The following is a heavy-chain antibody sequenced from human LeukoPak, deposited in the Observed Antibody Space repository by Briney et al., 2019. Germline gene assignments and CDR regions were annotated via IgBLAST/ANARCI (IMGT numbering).Heavy chain of an antibody. D-gene: IGHD3-10*02. CDR2: ISNIDGST. CDR3: AELGITMIGGV. J-gene: IGHJ6*04. Sequence: GGSLRLSCAASGFTFSSYAMSWVRQAPGKGLEWVSTISNIDGSTYYADSVKGRFTISRDNSENTLYLQMNSLRAEDTAVYYCAELGITMIGGVWGKGTTVTISS. CDR1: GFTFSSYA. V-gene: IGHV3-23*01.